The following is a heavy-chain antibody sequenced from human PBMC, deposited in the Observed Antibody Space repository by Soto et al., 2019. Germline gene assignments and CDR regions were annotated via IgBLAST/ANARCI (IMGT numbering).Heavy chain of an antibody. J-gene: IGHJ4*02. V-gene: IGHV3-23*01. Sequence: GGSLRVSCAGSGFTPTTTPLSWVRQPPGKGLEWATTISGTASRTYYVDSVKGRFFISRDNSKNTVTLQMNNLTLDDTAVYYCAPSFRYFDNWGQGTRVTVSS. CDR2: ISGTASRT. CDR3: APSFRYFDN. D-gene: IGHD3-9*01. CDR1: GFTPTTTP.